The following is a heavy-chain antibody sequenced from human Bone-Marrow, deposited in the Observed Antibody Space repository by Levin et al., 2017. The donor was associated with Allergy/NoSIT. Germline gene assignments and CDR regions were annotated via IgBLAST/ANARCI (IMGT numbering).Heavy chain of an antibody. D-gene: IGHD4-17*01. V-gene: IGHV1-18*01. Sequence: ASVKVSCKASGYTFTSYGISWVRQAPGQGLEWMGWISAYNGNTNYAQKLQGRVTMTTDTSTSTAYMELRSLRSDDTAVYYCARGRREYGDEHISYYWGQGTLVTVSS. CDR3: ARGRREYGDEHISYY. CDR1: GYTFTSYG. CDR2: ISAYNGNT. J-gene: IGHJ4*02.